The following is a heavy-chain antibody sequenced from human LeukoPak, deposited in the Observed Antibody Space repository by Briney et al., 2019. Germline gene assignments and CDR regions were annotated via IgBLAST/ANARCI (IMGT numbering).Heavy chain of an antibody. J-gene: IGHJ5*02. V-gene: IGHV3-15*01. D-gene: IGHD2-2*01. Sequence: GGSLRLSCAASGFTFSNAWMSWVRQAPGKGLEWVDRIKSKTHGGTADYAAPVKGRFTISRDDSKNTLYLQLNSLKTEDTAVYYCTTDRLFVVVPAAMYTNWFDPWGQGALVTVSS. CDR2: IKSKTHGGTA. CDR3: TTDRLFVVVPAAMYTNWFDP. CDR1: GFTFSNAW.